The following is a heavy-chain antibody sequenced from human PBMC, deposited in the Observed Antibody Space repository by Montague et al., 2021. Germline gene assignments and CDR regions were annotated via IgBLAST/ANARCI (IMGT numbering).Heavy chain of an antibody. D-gene: IGHD3-10*01. CDR2: MFYGGAT. J-gene: IGHJ5*02. CDR1: SGSIFHAH. CDR3: AKADDFVSGTSYNGFDP. V-gene: IGHV4-59*04. Sequence: SETLSLTCTVSSGSIFHAHWSWVRQPPGKGLEWLGSMFYGGATSNNPSLKSRVTMSIDTSTNQFSLKLSFVTAADTAVYYCAKADDFVSGTSYNGFDPWGQGILVTVSS.